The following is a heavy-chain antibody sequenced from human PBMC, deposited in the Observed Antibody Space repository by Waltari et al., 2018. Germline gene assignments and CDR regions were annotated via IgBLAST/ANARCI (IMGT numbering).Heavy chain of an antibody. D-gene: IGHD1-26*01. CDR1: GFTFGSYA. J-gene: IGHJ4*02. CDR2: ISGSGGST. CDR3: AKDLSSSYHQFDY. Sequence: EVQLLESGGGLVQPGGSLRLSCAASGFTFGSYAMSWVRQAPGKGLEWVSAISGSGGSTYYAVSVKGRFTISRDDSKNTLYLQMNSLRAEDTAVYYCAKDLSSSYHQFDYWGQGTLVTVSS. V-gene: IGHV3-23*01.